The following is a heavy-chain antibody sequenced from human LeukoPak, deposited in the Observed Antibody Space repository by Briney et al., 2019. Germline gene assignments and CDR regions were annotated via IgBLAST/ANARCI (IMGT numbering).Heavy chain of an antibody. Sequence: ASVKVSCKASGYTFTGYYMHWVRQAPGQGLEWMGWINPNSGGTNYAQKFQGRVTMTRDASISTAYMELSRLRSDDTAVYYCARDPPGYSSGWYADRVPTYYFDYWGQGTLVTVSS. CDR3: ARDPPGYSSGWYADRVPTYYFDY. V-gene: IGHV1-2*02. J-gene: IGHJ4*02. CDR1: GYTFTGYY. D-gene: IGHD6-19*01. CDR2: INPNSGGT.